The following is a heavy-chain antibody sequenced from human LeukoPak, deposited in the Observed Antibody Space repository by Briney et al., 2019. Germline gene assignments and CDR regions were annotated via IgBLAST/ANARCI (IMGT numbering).Heavy chain of an antibody. CDR1: VFTFSSYA. J-gene: IGHJ4*02. CDR3: ARRGYTYAYDY. CDR2: INSNGDST. D-gene: IGHD5-18*01. V-gene: IGHV3-64*01. Sequence: PGGSLRLSCAASVFTFSSYAMHWVRQAPGKGLEYVSAINSNGDSTFYANSVKGRFTISRDNSKNTLYLQMGSLRAEDMAVYYCARRGYTYAYDYWGQGTLVSVSS.